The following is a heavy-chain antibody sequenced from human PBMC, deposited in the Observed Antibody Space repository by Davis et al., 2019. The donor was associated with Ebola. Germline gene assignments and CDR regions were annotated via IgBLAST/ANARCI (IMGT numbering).Heavy chain of an antibody. V-gene: IGHV3-30*03. CDR1: GFTFSSYG. CDR2: ISYDGSNK. J-gene: IGHJ4*02. CDR3: ARDTFGSGWVGYFDY. D-gene: IGHD6-19*01. Sequence: GGSLRLSCAASGFTFSSYGMHWVRQAPGKGLEWVAVISYDGSNKCYADSVKGRFTISRDNAKNSLYLQMNSLRAEDTAVYYCARDTFGSGWVGYFDYWGQGTLVTVSS.